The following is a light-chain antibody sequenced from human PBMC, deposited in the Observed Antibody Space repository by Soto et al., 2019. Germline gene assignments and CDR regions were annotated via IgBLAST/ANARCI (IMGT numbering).Light chain of an antibody. CDR1: QVISSW. Sequence: DIQMTQSPSTLSASVGDRVTITCRASQVISSWLAWYQQKPGKAPHLLIYKACILESGVPSRFSGSGSGTKFTLTISSLQPDDFATYYCQQYHTFSRTFGQGTKVEIK. V-gene: IGKV1-5*03. CDR2: KAC. J-gene: IGKJ1*01. CDR3: QQYHTFSRT.